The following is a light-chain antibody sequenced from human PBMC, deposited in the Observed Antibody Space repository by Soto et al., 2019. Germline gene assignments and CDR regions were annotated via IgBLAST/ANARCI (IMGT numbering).Light chain of an antibody. CDR3: ASYLTTSPLEV. CDR2: EVS. Sequence: QSVLTQPASVSGSPGQSITISCTGTSSDVGGYNYVSWYQQQSGKAPKLMIHEVSNRPSGVSNRFSGSKSGNTASLTISGLQAADEADYYCASYLTTSPLEVFGTGTKVTVL. V-gene: IGLV2-14*01. CDR1: SSDVGGYNY. J-gene: IGLJ1*01.